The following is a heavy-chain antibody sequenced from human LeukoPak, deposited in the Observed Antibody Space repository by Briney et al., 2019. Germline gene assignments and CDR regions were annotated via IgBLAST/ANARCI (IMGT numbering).Heavy chain of an antibody. CDR1: GYTFTSYG. J-gene: IGHJ3*02. Sequence: ASVKVSCKASGYTFTSYGISWVRQAPGQGLEWMGWINTNTGNPTYAQGFTGRFVFSLDTSVSTAYLQISSLKAEDTAVYYCARGGDGSLDAFDIWGQGTMVTVSS. CDR2: INTNTGNP. CDR3: ARGGDGSLDAFDI. V-gene: IGHV7-4-1*02. D-gene: IGHD5-24*01.